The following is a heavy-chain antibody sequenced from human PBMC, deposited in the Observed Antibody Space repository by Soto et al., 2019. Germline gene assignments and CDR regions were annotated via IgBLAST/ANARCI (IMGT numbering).Heavy chain of an antibody. J-gene: IGHJ6*02. CDR1: GYTFTSYG. Sequence: ASVKVSCKASGYTFTSYGISWVRQAPGQGLEWMGWISAYNGNTNYAQKLQGRVTMTTDTSTSTAYMELRSLRSDDTAVYYCASRIAARPHYYYGMDVWGQGTTVTVSS. V-gene: IGHV1-18*04. D-gene: IGHD6-6*01. CDR3: ASRIAARPHYYYGMDV. CDR2: ISAYNGNT.